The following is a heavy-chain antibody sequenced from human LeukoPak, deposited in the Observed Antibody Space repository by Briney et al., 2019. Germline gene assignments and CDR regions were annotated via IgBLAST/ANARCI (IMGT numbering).Heavy chain of an antibody. CDR3: ASMFDP. CDR1: GFTFSSYA. J-gene: IGHJ5*02. V-gene: IGHV3-30-3*01. Sequence: GGSLRLSCAASGFTFSSYAMHWVRQAPGKGLEWVAVISYDGSNKYYADSVKGRFTISRDNSKNTLYLQMNSLRAEDTAVYYCASMFDPWGQGTLVTVSS. CDR2: ISYDGSNK.